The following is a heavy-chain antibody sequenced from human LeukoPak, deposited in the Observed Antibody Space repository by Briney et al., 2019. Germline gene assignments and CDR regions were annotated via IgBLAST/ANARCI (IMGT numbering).Heavy chain of an antibody. Sequence: RGSLRLSSAASVFTFSRYGMSSVRHAPGKGLECVSGINWNGGSTGYADSVKGRFTISRDNAKNTLYLQMNSLRAEDTALYYCARFRYSSSWNQYYFDYWGQGTLVTVSS. CDR2: INWNGGST. V-gene: IGHV3-20*03. D-gene: IGHD6-13*01. J-gene: IGHJ4*02. CDR3: ARFRYSSSWNQYYFDY. CDR1: VFTFSRYG.